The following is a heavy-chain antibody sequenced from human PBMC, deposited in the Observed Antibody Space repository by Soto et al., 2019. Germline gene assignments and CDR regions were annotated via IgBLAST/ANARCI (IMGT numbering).Heavy chain of an antibody. D-gene: IGHD3-22*01. CDR3: AKDPSDSTADYFDY. Sequence: PGGSLRLSCAASGFTFSSDAMSRVRQAPGKGLEWVSAISGSGGSTYYADSVKGRFTIPRDNSKNTLYLQMNSLRAEDTAVYYCAKDPSDSTADYFDYWGQGTLVTVYS. J-gene: IGHJ4*02. CDR1: GFTFSSDA. V-gene: IGHV3-23*01. CDR2: ISGSGGST.